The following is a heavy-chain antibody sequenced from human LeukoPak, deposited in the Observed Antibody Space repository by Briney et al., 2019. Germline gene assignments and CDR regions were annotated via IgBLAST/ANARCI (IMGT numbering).Heavy chain of an antibody. D-gene: IGHD6-13*01. V-gene: IGHV3-66*03. J-gene: IGHJ4*02. CDR2: IYSDNT. Sequence: GGSLRLSCTVSGFTVSSNSMSWVRQAPGKGLEWVSFIYSDNTHYSDSVKGRFTISRDNSKNTLYLQMNSLRAEDTAVYYCAKDGAAGPLYYFDYWGQGTLVTVSS. CDR3: AKDGAAGPLYYFDY. CDR1: GFTVSSNS.